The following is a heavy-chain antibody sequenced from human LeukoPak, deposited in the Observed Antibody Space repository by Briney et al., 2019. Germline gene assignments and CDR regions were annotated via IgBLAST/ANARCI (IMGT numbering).Heavy chain of an antibody. V-gene: IGHV4-30-2*01. D-gene: IGHD3-10*01. CDR3: ARGVGYYGSGSYYNAHNWFDP. CDR2: IYHSGST. J-gene: IGHJ5*02. Sequence: PSETLSLTCAVSGGSISSGGYSWSWIRQPPGKGLEWIGYIYHSGSTYYNPSLKSRVTISVDRSKNQFSLKLSSVTAADTAVYYCARGVGYYGSGSYYNAHNWFDPWGQGTLVTVSS. CDR1: GGSISSGGYS.